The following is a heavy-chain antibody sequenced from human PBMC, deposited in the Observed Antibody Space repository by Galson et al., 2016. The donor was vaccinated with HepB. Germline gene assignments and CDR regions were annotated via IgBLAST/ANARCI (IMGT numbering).Heavy chain of an antibody. Sequence: CAASGFMFSDYSMTWIRQAPGKGLEWVGFIRRNTYGGTTKYAASVKGRFSISRDDSKSIAYLQMDSLRTEDTGVYSCVSPNFDGPFDYWGQGTLVTVSS. CDR2: IRRNTYGGTT. V-gene: IGHV3-49*03. J-gene: IGHJ4*02. D-gene: IGHD3-9*01. CDR1: GFMFSDYS. CDR3: VSPNFDGPFDY.